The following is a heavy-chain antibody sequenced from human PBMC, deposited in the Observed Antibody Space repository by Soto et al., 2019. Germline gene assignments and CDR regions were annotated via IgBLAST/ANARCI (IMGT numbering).Heavy chain of an antibody. CDR1: GGTFSSYA. CDR2: IIPIFGTA. D-gene: IGHD6-6*01. Sequence: SVKVSCKASGGTFSSYAISWVRQAPGQGLEWMGGIIPIFGTANYAQKFQGRVTITADKSTSTAYMELSSLRSEDTAVYYCARGRIAARPDTWFDPWGQGTLVTVSS. V-gene: IGHV1-69*06. J-gene: IGHJ5*02. CDR3: ARGRIAARPDTWFDP.